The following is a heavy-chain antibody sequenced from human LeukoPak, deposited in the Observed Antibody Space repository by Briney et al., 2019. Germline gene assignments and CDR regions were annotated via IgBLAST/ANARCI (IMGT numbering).Heavy chain of an antibody. Sequence: SETLSLTCTVSGGSISSSSYYWGWIRQPPGKGLEWIGSIYYSGSTYYNPSLKSRVTISVDTSKNQFPLKLSSVTAADTAVYYCARRSGLGYYYYYMDVWGKGTTVTVSS. CDR2: IYYSGST. CDR3: ARRSGLGYYYYYMDV. CDR1: GGSISSSSYY. J-gene: IGHJ6*03. D-gene: IGHD3-16*01. V-gene: IGHV4-39*01.